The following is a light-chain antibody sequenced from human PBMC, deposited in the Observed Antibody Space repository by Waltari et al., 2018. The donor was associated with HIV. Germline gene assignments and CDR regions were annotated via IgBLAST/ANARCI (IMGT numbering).Light chain of an antibody. Sequence: DIQMTQSPSSVSASVGDRVTITCRASQDSSRWLAWYQQKPGKAPKLLIYAASTLQGGVPSRFSGSGSGTEFTLTISSLQPEDFATYYCQQANSFPYTFGQGTKLDIK. CDR2: AAS. CDR3: QQANSFPYT. CDR1: QDSSRW. V-gene: IGKV1-12*01. J-gene: IGKJ2*01.